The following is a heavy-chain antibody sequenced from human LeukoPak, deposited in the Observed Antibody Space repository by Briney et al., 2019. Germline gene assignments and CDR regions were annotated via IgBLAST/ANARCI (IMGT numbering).Heavy chain of an antibody. V-gene: IGHV4-61*02. CDR2: IYTSGST. Sequence: SETLSLTCTVSGGSISSSSYYWSWIRQPAGKGLEWIGRIYTSGSTNYNPSLKSRVTMSVDTSKNQFSLKLSSVTAADTAVYYCARDRRFLYGDYGLDYWGQGTLVTVSS. D-gene: IGHD4-17*01. CDR3: ARDRRFLYGDYGLDY. CDR1: GGSISSSSYY. J-gene: IGHJ4*02.